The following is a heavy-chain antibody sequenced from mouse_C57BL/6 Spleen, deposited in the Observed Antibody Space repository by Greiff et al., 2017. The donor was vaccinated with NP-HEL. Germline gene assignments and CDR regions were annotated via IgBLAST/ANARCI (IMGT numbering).Heavy chain of an antibody. CDR1: GYTFTSYW. CDR2: IDPSDSET. V-gene: IGHV1-52*01. Sequence: QVQLKQPGAELVRPGSSVKLSCKASGYTFTSYWMYWVKQRPIQGLEWIGNIDPSDSETHYNQKFKDKATLTVDKSSSTAYMQLSSLTSEDSAVYYCARRDFYAMDYWGQGTSVTVSS. CDR3: ARRDFYAMDY. J-gene: IGHJ4*01.